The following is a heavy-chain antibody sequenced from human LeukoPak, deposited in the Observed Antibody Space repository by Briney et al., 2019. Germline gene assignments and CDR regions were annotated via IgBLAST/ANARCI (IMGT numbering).Heavy chain of an antibody. CDR3: AKPYSGWTSFDY. CDR1: GFTFRSYA. Sequence: GGSLRLSCAASGFTFRSYAMSWVRQAPGKGLEWVSAISGSGRNTYYADSVKGRSTIPRDDSKNTLYLQMNSLRVEDTAVYYCAKPYSGWTSFDYWGQGTLVTVSS. D-gene: IGHD6-19*01. J-gene: IGHJ4*02. CDR2: ISGSGRNT. V-gene: IGHV3-23*01.